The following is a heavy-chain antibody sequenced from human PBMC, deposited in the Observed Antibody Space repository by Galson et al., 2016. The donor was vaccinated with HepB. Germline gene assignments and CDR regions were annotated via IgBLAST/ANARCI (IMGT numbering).Heavy chain of an antibody. Sequence: TLSLTCTVSGGSISSADYYWSWIRQHAGKGLEWIGYIYYSGSTYYNPSLKSRVTMSIDTSKNQFSLKMTSVTAADTAIYYCARRLTHDSKIWDIDYWGQGTLVTVSS. J-gene: IGHJ4*02. D-gene: IGHD3-16*01. CDR2: IYYSGST. CDR3: ARRLTHDSKIWDIDY. CDR1: GGSISSADYY. V-gene: IGHV4-31*03.